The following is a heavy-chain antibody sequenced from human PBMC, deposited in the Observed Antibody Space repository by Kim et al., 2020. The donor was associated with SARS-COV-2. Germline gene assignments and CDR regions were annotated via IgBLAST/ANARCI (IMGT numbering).Heavy chain of an antibody. D-gene: IGHD4-17*01. Sequence: GGSLRLSCVASGFSLSNYAMNWVRQAPGKGLEWVAAISPDGSNKYYLDSVKGRFTISRDNSKNTLYLQMNSLRAEDTAVYYCARDLGDYGDYSGVGDYWGQGTLVTVSS. J-gene: IGHJ4*02. CDR2: ISPDGSNK. CDR1: GFSLSNYA. V-gene: IGHV3-30*04. CDR3: ARDLGDYGDYSGVGDY.